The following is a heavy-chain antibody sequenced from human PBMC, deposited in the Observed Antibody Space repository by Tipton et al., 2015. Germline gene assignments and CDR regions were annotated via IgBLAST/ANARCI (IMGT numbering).Heavy chain of an antibody. CDR3: ACQDYDSLTRDYQTVDY. CDR1: GYSINNDYY. J-gene: IGHJ4*02. CDR2: VYPGGGT. V-gene: IGHV4-38-2*01. Sequence: QLVQSGPEVKPSETMSLTCDVSGYSINNDYYWGWIRQAPGKGLEWIGFVYPGGGTYYNPSLKSRVTILGDTTQNQVSLRLTSVTAADTAVYYCACQDYDSLTRDYQTVDYWGQGTLVTVSS. D-gene: IGHD3-9*01.